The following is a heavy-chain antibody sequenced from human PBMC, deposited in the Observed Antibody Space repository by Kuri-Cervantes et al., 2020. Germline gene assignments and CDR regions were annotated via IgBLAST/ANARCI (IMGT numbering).Heavy chain of an antibody. Sequence: GGSLRLSCAASGFTFSCYAMHWVRQAPGKGLEWVAVISYDGSNKYYADSVKGRFTISRDNSKNTLYLQMNSLRAEDTAVYYCARDLQSESGYDFYHMWENGNDYWGQGTLVTVSS. D-gene: IGHD5-12*01. J-gene: IGHJ4*02. V-gene: IGHV3-30*01. CDR2: ISYDGSNK. CDR3: ARDLQSESGYDFYHMWENGNDY. CDR1: GFTFSCYA.